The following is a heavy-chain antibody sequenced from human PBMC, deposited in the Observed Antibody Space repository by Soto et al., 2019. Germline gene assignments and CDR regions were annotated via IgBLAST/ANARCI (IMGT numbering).Heavy chain of an antibody. CDR3: AKPLYDFWSGPDAFEI. D-gene: IGHD3-3*01. Sequence: GGSLRLSCAASGFTFSSYAMSWVRQAPGKGLEWVSAISGSGGSTSYADSVKGRFTISRDNSKNTLYLQMNSLRAEDTAVYYCAKPLYDFWSGPDAFEIWGQGTMVTVSS. CDR2: ISGSGGST. CDR1: GFTFSSYA. V-gene: IGHV3-23*01. J-gene: IGHJ3*02.